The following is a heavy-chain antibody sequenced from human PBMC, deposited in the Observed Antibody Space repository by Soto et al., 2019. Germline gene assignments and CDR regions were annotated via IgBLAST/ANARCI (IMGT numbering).Heavy chain of an antibody. V-gene: IGHV2-5*02. CDR2: IYWDDDK. J-gene: IGHJ4*02. D-gene: IGHD3-22*01. Sequence: GLDLEWLALIYWDDDKRYSPSLKSRLTIIKDTSKNQVVLTMTNMDPVDTATYYCARRLGMSDSSGYYMYWGQGTLVTVSS. CDR3: ARRLGMSDSSGYYMY.